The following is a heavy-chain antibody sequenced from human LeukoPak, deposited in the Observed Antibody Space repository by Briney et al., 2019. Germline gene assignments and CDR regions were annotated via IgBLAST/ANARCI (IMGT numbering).Heavy chain of an antibody. Sequence: GGSLRLSCAASGFTFSSYSMNWVRQAPGKGPEWVSSISGSGGYTYYADSVQGRFTISRDNSKNTLSLQMNSLGAEDAAIYYCATSPDIEASGTLYYLDFWGQGTLVSVSS. J-gene: IGHJ4*02. D-gene: IGHD1-14*01. CDR1: GFTFSSYS. CDR3: ATSPDIEASGTLYYLDF. V-gene: IGHV3-23*01. CDR2: ISGSGGYT.